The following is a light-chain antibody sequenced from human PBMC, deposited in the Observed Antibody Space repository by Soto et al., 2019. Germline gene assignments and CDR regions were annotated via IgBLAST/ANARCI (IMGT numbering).Light chain of an antibody. CDR2: AAS. J-gene: IGKJ1*01. CDR1: QSISEY. V-gene: IGKV1-39*01. Sequence: EIQVTHSASSLSASMGDTVTFTCRASQSISEYLNWYQQKPGKAPRLLIYAASNLDNGVPSRFSGSGSGTTFTLTIRSLQPEDFATYYCQQSYSFPRTFAQRTKVDVK. CDR3: QQSYSFPRT.